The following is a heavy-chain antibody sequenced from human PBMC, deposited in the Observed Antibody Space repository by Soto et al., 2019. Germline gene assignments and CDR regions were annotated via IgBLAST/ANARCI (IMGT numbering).Heavy chain of an antibody. CDR1: GYTFTNYG. CDR2: NSAYNGNT. V-gene: IGHV1-18*01. D-gene: IGHD6-19*01. Sequence: QVQLVQSGAEVKKPGASVKVSCKASGYTFTNYGISWVRQAPGQGLEWMGWNSAYNGNTNYAQKLQGRVTMTTDTSTSTAYMELRSLRPDDTAVYYCARRQWLVGGYYYGMDVWGQGTTVTVSS. CDR3: ARRQWLVGGYYYGMDV. J-gene: IGHJ6*02.